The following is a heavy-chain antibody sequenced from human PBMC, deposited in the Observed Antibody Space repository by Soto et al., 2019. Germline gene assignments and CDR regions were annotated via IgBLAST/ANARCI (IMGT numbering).Heavy chain of an antibody. CDR3: ARDRPYYYYYGMDV. J-gene: IGHJ6*02. CDR2: IYYSGST. CDR1: GGSVSSGSYY. V-gene: IGHV4-61*01. Sequence: QVQLQESGPGLVKPSETLSLTCTVSGGSVSSGSYYWSWIRQPPGKGLEWIGYIYYSGSTNYNPSLKSRVTISVDTSKNQFSLKLSSVTAADTAVYYCARDRPYYYYYGMDVWGQGTTVTVSS.